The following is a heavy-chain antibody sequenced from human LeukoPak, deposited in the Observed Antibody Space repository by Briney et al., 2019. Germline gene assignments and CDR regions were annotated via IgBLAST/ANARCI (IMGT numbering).Heavy chain of an antibody. CDR3: ARVKGYSGSYPGFDY. CDR2: ISAYNGNT. D-gene: IGHD1-26*01. J-gene: IGHJ4*02. Sequence: ASVKVSCKASGYTFTSYGIGWVRQAPGQGLEWMGWISAYNGNTNYAQKLQGRVTMTTDTSTSTAYMELRSLRSDDTAVYYCARVKGYSGSYPGFDYWGQGTLVTVSS. V-gene: IGHV1-18*01. CDR1: GYTFTSYG.